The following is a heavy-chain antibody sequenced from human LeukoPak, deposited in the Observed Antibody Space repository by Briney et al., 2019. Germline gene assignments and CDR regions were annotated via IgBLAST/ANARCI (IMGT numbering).Heavy chain of an antibody. J-gene: IGHJ4*02. Sequence: GESLKISCKASGYSFTTSWIGWVRQMPGKGLELMGIIYPGDSDTRYSPSFQGQITISADKSISTAYLQWSSLGTSDTAMYYCARPLSGSYYWLDYWGQGTLVTVSS. V-gene: IGHV5-51*01. CDR2: IYPGDSDT. D-gene: IGHD1-26*01. CDR3: ARPLSGSYYWLDY. CDR1: GYSFTTSW.